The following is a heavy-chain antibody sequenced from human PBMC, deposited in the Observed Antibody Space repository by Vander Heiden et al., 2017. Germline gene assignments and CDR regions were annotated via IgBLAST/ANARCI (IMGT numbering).Heavy chain of an antibody. Sequence: EVQLVESGGGLVKQGRSLRLPCTSSGFSLVDYAMIWFRQAPGKGPEWVGFIRSKGYGGATEYAASVKDRFTISRDDSRSIAYLQMNNLKTEDTAVYYCVRTTTVTTTDFDYWGQGTLVTVSP. V-gene: IGHV3-49*05. D-gene: IGHD4-17*01. CDR3: VRTTTVTTTDFDY. CDR2: IRSKGYGGAT. J-gene: IGHJ4*02. CDR1: GFSLVDYA.